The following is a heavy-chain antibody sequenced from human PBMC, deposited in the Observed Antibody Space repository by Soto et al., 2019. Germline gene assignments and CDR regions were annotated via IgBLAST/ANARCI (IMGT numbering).Heavy chain of an antibody. CDR1: GYTFTSYV. V-gene: IGHV1-18*01. CDR2: ISAYNGNT. CDR3: ARASLLECLLAGYYYMDV. D-gene: IGHD3-3*01. J-gene: IGHJ6*03. Sequence: QVQLVQSGAEVKKPGASVKVSCKASGYTFTSYVISWVRQAPGQGLEWMGWISAYNGNTNYAQKLQGRVTMTTDTSTSTAYMGLRSLRSSDTAVYYWARASLLECLLAGYYYMDVLGKGTTVTVSS.